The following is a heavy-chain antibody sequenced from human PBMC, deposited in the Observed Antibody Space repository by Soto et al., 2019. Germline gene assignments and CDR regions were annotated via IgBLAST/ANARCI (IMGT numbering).Heavy chain of an antibody. CDR3: ARGGSGSYYPDY. D-gene: IGHD3-10*01. Sequence: QVQLVESGGGVVQPGRSLRLSCAASGFTFSSYGMHWVRQAPGKGLEWVAVIWYDGSNKYYADSVKGRFTISRDNSKNTLNLQMNSRRAEDTAVYYGARGGSGSYYPDYWGQGTLVTVSS. CDR1: GFTFSSYG. J-gene: IGHJ4*02. CDR2: IWYDGSNK. V-gene: IGHV3-33*01.